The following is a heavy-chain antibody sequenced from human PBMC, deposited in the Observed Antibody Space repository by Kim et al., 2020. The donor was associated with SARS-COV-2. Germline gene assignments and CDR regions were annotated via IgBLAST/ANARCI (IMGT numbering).Heavy chain of an antibody. J-gene: IGHJ6*02. V-gene: IGHV3-15*01. CDR3: TTGLISIVVVTAIQGPYGMDV. CDR2: IKSKTDGGTT. D-gene: IGHD2-21*02. CDR1: GFTFSNAW. Sequence: GGSLRLSCAASGFTFSNAWMSWVRQAPGKGLEWVGRIKSKTDGGTTDYAAPVKGRFTISRDNSKNTLYLQMNSLKTEDTAVYYCTTGLISIVVVTAIQGPYGMDVWGQGTTVTVSS.